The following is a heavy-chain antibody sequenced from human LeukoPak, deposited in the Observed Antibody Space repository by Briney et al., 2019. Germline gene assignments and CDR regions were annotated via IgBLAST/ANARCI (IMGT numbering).Heavy chain of an antibody. CDR2: ISSGSTI. CDR1: GFTFSSYE. Sequence: GGSLRLSCAASGFTFSSYEMNWVRQAPGKGLEWVSYISSGSTIYYADSVKGRFTISRDNAKNSLYLQMNSLRAEDTAVYYCARDSYYYDSSGLITEYFQHWGQGTLVTVSS. CDR3: ARDSYYYDSSGLITEYFQH. J-gene: IGHJ1*01. V-gene: IGHV3-48*03. D-gene: IGHD3-22*01.